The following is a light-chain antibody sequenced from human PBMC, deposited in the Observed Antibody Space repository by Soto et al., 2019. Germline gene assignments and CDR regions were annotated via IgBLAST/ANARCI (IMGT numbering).Light chain of an antibody. J-gene: IGKJ1*01. CDR2: DAS. CDR3: QQYTNTNNPWM. Sequence: DIQMTQSPSTLSASVGDRVTITCRASQSVGGSLAWYQQEPGKAPKLLIYDASSLERGVPSRFSGSGSGTEFTLIISGLQPDDYATYYCQQYTNTNNPWMFGQGTKVDIK. V-gene: IGKV1-5*01. CDR1: QSVGGS.